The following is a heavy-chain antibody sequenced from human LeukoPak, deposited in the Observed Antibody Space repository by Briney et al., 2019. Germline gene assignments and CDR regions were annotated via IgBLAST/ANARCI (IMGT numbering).Heavy chain of an antibody. D-gene: IGHD3-10*01. CDR3: AKDYAYYYGSGIGGFEY. Sequence: PGGSLRLSCAASGFTFSSYAMSWVRQAPGKGLEWVSAISGSGATTYYADSVKGRFTISRDKSNNTLYLQMNSLRAEDTAVYYCAKDYAYYYGSGIGGFEYWGQGTLVTVSS. J-gene: IGHJ4*02. CDR2: ISGSGATT. CDR1: GFTFSSYA. V-gene: IGHV3-23*01.